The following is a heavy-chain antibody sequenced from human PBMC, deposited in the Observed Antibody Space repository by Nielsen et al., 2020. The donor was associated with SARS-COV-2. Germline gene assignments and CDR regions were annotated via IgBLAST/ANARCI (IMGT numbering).Heavy chain of an antibody. CDR1: GGSFSGYY. CDR2: INHSGST. Sequence: SETLSLTCAVYGGSFSGYYWSWIRQPPGKGLEWIGEINHSGSTNYNPSLKSRVTISVDTSKNQFSLKLSSVTAADTAVYYCARVGLYCSSTSCYSDAFDIWGQGTMVTVSS. D-gene: IGHD2-2*01. J-gene: IGHJ3*02. CDR3: ARVGLYCSSTSCYSDAFDI. V-gene: IGHV4-34*01.